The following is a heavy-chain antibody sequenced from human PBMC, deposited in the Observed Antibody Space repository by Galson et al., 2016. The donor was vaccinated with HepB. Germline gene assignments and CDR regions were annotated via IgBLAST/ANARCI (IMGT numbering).Heavy chain of an antibody. Sequence: SLRLSCAGSGFKIDDYAMHWVRQGPGKGLEWVSGISWNDKTLGHADSVKGRFAVSRDNAKNSLYLEINSLRIEDTALYFCAKDRGGGYCTTPSCFAFDLWGQGTRVTVSS. J-gene: IGHJ3*01. CDR2: ISWNDKTL. D-gene: IGHD2-2*01. CDR3: AKDRGGGYCTTPSCFAFDL. V-gene: IGHV3-9*01. CDR1: GFKIDDYA.